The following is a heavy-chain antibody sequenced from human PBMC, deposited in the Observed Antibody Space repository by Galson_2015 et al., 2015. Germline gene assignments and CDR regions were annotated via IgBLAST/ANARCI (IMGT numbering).Heavy chain of an antibody. CDR1: GFTFSSYG. Sequence: SLRLSCAASGFTFSSYGMHWVRQAPGKGLEWVAVISYDGSNKYYADSVKGRFTISRDNSKNTLYLQMNSLRAEDTAVYYCAKAEKDYGSGSYHFDYWGQGTLVPVSS. D-gene: IGHD3-10*01. J-gene: IGHJ4*02. V-gene: IGHV3-30*18. CDR2: ISYDGSNK. CDR3: AKAEKDYGSGSYHFDY.